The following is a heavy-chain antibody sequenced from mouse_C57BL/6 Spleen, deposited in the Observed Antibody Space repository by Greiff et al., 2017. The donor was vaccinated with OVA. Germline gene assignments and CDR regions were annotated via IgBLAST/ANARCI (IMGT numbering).Heavy chain of an antibody. CDR3: ARGAAPWFAY. V-gene: IGHV1-22*01. CDR2: INPNNGGT. J-gene: IGHJ3*01. Sequence: EVKLQESGPELVKPGASVKMSCKASGYTFTDYNMHWVKQSHGKSLEWIGYINPNNGGTSYNQKFKGKATLTVNKSSSTAYMELRSLTSEDSAVYYCARGAAPWFAYWGQGTLVTVSA. CDR1: GYTFTDYN.